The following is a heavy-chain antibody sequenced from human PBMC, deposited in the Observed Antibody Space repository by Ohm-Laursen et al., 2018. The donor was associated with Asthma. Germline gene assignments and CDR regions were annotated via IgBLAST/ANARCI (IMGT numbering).Heavy chain of an antibody. CDR2: IWYDGTNK. J-gene: IGHJ4*02. CDR3: ARDGSRSGHYPRPHDY. D-gene: IGHD3-22*01. V-gene: IGHV3-33*01. CDR1: GFIFTNYG. Sequence: SLRLSCTASGFIFTNYGMHWVRQAPGKGLEWVAVIWYDGTNKYYGDSVKGRFTISRDNSKNTVDLQMNSLRAEDTAVYYCARDGSRSGHYPRPHDYWGQGTLVTVSS.